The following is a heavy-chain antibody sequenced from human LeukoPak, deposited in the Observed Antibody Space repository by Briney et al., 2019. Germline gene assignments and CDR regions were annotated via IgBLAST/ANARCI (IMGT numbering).Heavy chain of an antibody. V-gene: IGHV3-21*01. CDR1: GFTFSVYN. CDR3: ARDGLHYVEYAKTFDY. J-gene: IGHJ4*02. CDR2: ITSSSSYI. D-gene: IGHD4-17*01. Sequence: GGSLRLSCAASGFTFSVYNMYWVRQAPGKGLEWVSSITSSSSYIHYADSVKGRFTISRVNAKNSLYLQMSSLRAEDTAVYYCARDGLHYVEYAKTFDYWGQGTLVTVSS.